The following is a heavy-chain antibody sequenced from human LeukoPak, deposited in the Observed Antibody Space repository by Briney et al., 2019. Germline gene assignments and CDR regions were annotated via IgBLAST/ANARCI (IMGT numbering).Heavy chain of an antibody. CDR2: IYYSGST. J-gene: IGHJ5*02. D-gene: IGHD5-18*01. CDR1: GGSISSHY. Sequence: SETLSLTCTVSGGSISSHYWSWIRQPPGKGLEWIGYIYYSGSTNYNPSLKSRVSISVDTFKNQFSLKLSSVTAADTAVYYCASIGYSYGPWWFDPWDQGTLVTVSS. CDR3: ASIGYSYGPWWFDP. V-gene: IGHV4-59*11.